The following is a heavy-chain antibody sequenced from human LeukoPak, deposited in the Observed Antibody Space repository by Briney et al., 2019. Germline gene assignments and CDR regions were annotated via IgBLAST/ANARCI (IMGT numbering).Heavy chain of an antibody. CDR1: GGTFSSYA. V-gene: IGHV1-69*05. CDR2: IIPIFGTA. CDR3: ASGMYYYDSSVSRFGSERFDY. J-gene: IGHJ4*02. D-gene: IGHD3-22*01. Sequence: GASVKVSCKASGGTFSSYAISWVRQAPGQGLEWMGGIIPIFGTANYAQKFQGRVTITTDESTSTAYMELSSLRSEDTAVYYCASGMYYYDSSVSRFGSERFDYWGQGTLVTVSS.